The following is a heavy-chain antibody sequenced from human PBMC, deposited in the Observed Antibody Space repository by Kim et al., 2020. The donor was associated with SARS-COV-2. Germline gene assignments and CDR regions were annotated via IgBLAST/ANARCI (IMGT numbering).Heavy chain of an antibody. D-gene: IGHD6-19*01. CDR3: ASPVSAFDI. J-gene: IGHJ3*02. Sequence: SYTNYSPSVQGHVTISADKSISTAYLQWSSLKASDTAMYYCASPVSAFDIWGQGTMVTVSS. V-gene: IGHV5-10-1*01. CDR2: SYT.